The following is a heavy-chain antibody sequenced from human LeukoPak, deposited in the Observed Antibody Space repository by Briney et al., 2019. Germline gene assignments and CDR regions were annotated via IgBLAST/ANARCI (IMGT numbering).Heavy chain of an antibody. Sequence: GGSLRLSCVASGFTFSRNWMSWVRQAPGKGLEWVANIKQDGSEKYYVDSVKGRFTISRDNAKNTLYLQMNSLRAEDTAVYYCARGDSSSQAFDYWGQGTLVTVSS. D-gene: IGHD6-6*01. CDR3: ARGDSSSQAFDY. CDR2: IKQDGSEK. CDR1: GFTFSRNW. J-gene: IGHJ4*02. V-gene: IGHV3-7*01.